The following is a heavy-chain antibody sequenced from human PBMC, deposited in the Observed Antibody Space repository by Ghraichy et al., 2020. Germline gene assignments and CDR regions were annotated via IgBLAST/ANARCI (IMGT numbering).Heavy chain of an antibody. Sequence: GGSLRLSCGASGIAFSNYWMTWVRQPPGKGLEWLGNVDPDGSGKFYVDSVKGRFAISRDNAKNSLYLQMNTLRIEDTAVYYCAKGGAPFAEADCWGQGTLVIVSS. J-gene: IGHJ4*02. D-gene: IGHD1-26*01. CDR3: AKGGAPFAEADC. V-gene: IGHV3-7*03. CDR2: VDPDGSGK. CDR1: GIAFSNYW.